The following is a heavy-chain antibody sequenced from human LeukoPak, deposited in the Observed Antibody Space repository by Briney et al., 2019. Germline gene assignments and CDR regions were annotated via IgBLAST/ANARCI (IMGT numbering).Heavy chain of an antibody. D-gene: IGHD3-22*01. CDR1: GGSISSYC. J-gene: IGHJ4*02. Sequence: PSETLSLTCTVSGGSISSYCWSWIRQPAGKGLEWIGRIYGSGNTHYNPSLKSRVTMSVDTSKNQFSLKLNSVTAADTAVYYCARCDDSRGYQLDYWGQGTLVTVSS. V-gene: IGHV4-4*07. CDR3: ARCDDSRGYQLDY. CDR2: IYGSGNT.